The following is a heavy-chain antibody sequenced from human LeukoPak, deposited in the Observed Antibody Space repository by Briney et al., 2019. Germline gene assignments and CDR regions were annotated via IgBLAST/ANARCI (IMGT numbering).Heavy chain of an antibody. CDR3: ARANYYYYYYMDV. J-gene: IGHJ6*03. CDR2: IYTSGST. CDR1: GGSISSGSYY. Sequence: SETLSLTCTVSGGSISSGSYYWSWIRQPAGKGLEWIGRIYTSGSTNYNPSLKSRVTISVDTSKNQFSLKLSSVTAADTAVYYCARANYYYYYYMDVWGKGTTVTLSS. V-gene: IGHV4-61*02.